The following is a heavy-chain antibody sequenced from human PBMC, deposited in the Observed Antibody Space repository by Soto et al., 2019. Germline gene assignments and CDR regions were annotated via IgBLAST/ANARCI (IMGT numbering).Heavy chain of an antibody. J-gene: IGHJ6*02. V-gene: IGHV4-34*01. CDR3: ARGSPRPARGVIIYYYYGMDV. CDR1: GGSFSGYY. CDR2: INHSGST. D-gene: IGHD3-10*01. Sequence: SETLSLTCAVYGGSFSGYYWSWIRQPPGKGLEWIGEINHSGSTNYNPSLKSRVTISVDTSKNQFSLKLSSVTAADTAVYYCARGSPRPARGVIIYYYYGMDVWGQGTTVTVSS.